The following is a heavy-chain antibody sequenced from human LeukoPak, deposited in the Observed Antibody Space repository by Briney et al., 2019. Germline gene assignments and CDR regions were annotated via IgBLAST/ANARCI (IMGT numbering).Heavy chain of an antibody. V-gene: IGHV3-30-3*01. D-gene: IGHD3-22*01. CDR2: IAYDGSNK. J-gene: IGHJ4*02. CDR1: GFTFSSYA. Sequence: GRSLRLSCAASGFTFSSYAMHCVRQAPGKGLEWVAVIAYDGSNKYYADSVKGRFTISRDNSKNTLYLQMNSLRAEDTAVYYCARENSYYDSSGYYVYYFDYWGQGTLVTVSS. CDR3: ARENSYYDSSGYYVYYFDY.